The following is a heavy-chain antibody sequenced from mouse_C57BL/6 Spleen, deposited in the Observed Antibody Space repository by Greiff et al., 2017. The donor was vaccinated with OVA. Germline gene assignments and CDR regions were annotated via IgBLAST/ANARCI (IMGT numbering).Heavy chain of an antibody. V-gene: IGHV3-6*01. CDR2: ISYDGSN. J-gene: IGHJ3*01. Sequence: EVQLVESGPGLVKPSQSLSLTCSVTGYSITSGYYWTWIRQFPGNKLEWMGYISYDGSNNYNPSLKNRISITRDTSKNQFFLKLNSVTTEDTATYYCARVDGYYEAWFAYWGQGTLVTVSA. D-gene: IGHD2-3*01. CDR1: GYSITSGYY. CDR3: ARVDGYYEAWFAY.